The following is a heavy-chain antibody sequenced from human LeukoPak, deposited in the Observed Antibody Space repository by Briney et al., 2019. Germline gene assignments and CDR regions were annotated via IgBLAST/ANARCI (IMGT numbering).Heavy chain of an antibody. J-gene: IGHJ4*02. CDR1: GFTFSKYA. V-gene: IGHV3-23*01. Sequence: PGGSLRLSCAASGFTFSKYAMTWVRQAPGKGLEWISAIYGSGASTSYADSVKGRFTISRDNSKNTLYLQMNNLRAEDTAIYYCTRPVSLFYFDYWGQGTLVTVSS. D-gene: IGHD2-21*01. CDR2: IYGSGAST. CDR3: TRPVSLFYFDY.